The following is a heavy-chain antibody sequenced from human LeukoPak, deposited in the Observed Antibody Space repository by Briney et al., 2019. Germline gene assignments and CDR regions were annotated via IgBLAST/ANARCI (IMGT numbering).Heavy chain of an antibody. J-gene: IGHJ4*02. CDR3: AKNRIPTSITPDS. CDR2: IAYDAKKT. CDR1: GFTFSDHG. V-gene: IGHV3-30*18. D-gene: IGHD2-2*02. Sequence: PGGSLRLSCAASGFTFSDHGMHWLRQSPDEGLEWLAVIAYDAKKTYYADSVKGRFTISRDNSRDTLFLQMNSLRPDDTAVYYCAKNRIPTSITPDSWGQGTLVTVSS.